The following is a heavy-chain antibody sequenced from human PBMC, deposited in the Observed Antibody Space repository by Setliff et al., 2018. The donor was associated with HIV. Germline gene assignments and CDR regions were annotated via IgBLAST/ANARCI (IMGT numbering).Heavy chain of an antibody. CDR1: GGTFSSYA. D-gene: IGHD2-15*01. V-gene: IGHV1-69*13. J-gene: IGHJ6*02. CDR3: ARGGWSGGGPLHYSYYYLDV. CDR2: IIPIFGTA. Sequence: SVKVSCKASGGTFSSYAISWVRQAPGQGLEWMGGIIPIFGTANYAQKFQGRVTITADESTSTAYMGLSSLTSEDTAGYYCARGGWSGGGPLHYSYYYLDVWGQGTAVTVSS.